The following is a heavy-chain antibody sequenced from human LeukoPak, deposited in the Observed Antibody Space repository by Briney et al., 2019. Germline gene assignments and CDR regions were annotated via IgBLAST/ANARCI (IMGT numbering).Heavy chain of an antibody. CDR3: ARDIPRGGTAMVDYYYYYGMDV. D-gene: IGHD5-18*01. J-gene: IGHJ6*02. CDR1: GFTFSSYA. Sequence: GGSLRLSCAASGFTFSSYAMPWVRQAPGKGLEWVAVISYDGSNKYYADSVKGRFTISRDNSKNTLYLQMNSLRAEDTAVYYCARDIPRGGTAMVDYYYYYGMDVWGQGTTVTVSS. CDR2: ISYDGSNK. V-gene: IGHV3-30-3*01.